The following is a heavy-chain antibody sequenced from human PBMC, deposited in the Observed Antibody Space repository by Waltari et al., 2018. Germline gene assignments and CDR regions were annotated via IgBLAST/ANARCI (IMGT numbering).Heavy chain of an antibody. J-gene: IGHJ3*02. CDR3: ARDGYSYGGLDAFDI. CDR2: IYYSGST. Sequence: QVQLQESGPGLVKPSETLSLTCTVSGCSLSRYYWSWIRQPPGKGLEWIGYIYYSGSTNYNPSLKSRVTISVDTSKNQFSLKLSSVTAADTAVYYCARDGYSYGGLDAFDIWGQGTMVTVSS. CDR1: GCSLSRYY. V-gene: IGHV4-59*01. D-gene: IGHD5-18*01.